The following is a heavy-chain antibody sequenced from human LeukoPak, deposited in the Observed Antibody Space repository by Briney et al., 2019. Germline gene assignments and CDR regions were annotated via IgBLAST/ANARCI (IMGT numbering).Heavy chain of an antibody. CDR1: GGSISSSSYY. J-gene: IGHJ4*02. D-gene: IGHD3-16*01. CDR3: ARQGGDYVWGRVTHRPFDY. CDR2: IYYSRST. V-gene: IGHV4-39*01. Sequence: PSETLSLNCTVSGGSISSSSYYWGWIRQPPGKGLEWIGSIYYSRSTYYNPSLKSRVTISVDTSKNQFSLKLSSVTAADTAVYYCARQGGDYVWGRVTHRPFDYWGQGTLVTVSS.